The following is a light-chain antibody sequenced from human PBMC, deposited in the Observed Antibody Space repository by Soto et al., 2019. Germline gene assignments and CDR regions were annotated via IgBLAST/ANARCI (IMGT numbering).Light chain of an antibody. CDR1: QSIGSN. Sequence: EIVMTQSPATLSVSPGERATLSCRASQSIGSNLAWYQQKPGQAPRLLVYGAFNRATGIPDRFSGSGSGTEFTLTISSLQSEDSAVYYCHQYEEWLTAFGQGTKLEIK. J-gene: IGKJ2*01. CDR3: HQYEEWLTA. V-gene: IGKV3-15*01. CDR2: GAF.